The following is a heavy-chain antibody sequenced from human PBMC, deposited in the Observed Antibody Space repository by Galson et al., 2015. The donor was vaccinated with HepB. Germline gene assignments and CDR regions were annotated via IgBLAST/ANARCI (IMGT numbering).Heavy chain of an antibody. J-gene: IGHJ5*02. CDR2: IYYSGST. CDR1: GGSISSGGYY. CDR3: ARGLLGGWSLDRGGWFDP. V-gene: IGHV4-31*03. Sequence: LSLTCTVSGGSISSGGYYWSWIRQHPGKGLEWIGYIYYSGSTYYNPSLKSRVTISVDTSKNQFSLKLSSVTAADTAVYYCARGLLGGWSLDRGGWFDPWGQGTLVTVSS. D-gene: IGHD3-10*01.